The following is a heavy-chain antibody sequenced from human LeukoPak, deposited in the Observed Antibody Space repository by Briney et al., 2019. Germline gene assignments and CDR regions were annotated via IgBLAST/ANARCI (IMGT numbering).Heavy chain of an antibody. D-gene: IGHD7-27*01. CDR3: ARDSWGFGF. Sequence: GGSLRLSCAASGFTFSNFAMHWVRQAPGKGLEWVAMMSYDGSNKYTDSVKGRFTISRDNSKNMVDLYMSNLKIEDTAVYYCARDSWGFGFWGQGTLVTVSS. V-gene: IGHV3-30*04. CDR2: MSYDGSNK. J-gene: IGHJ4*02. CDR1: GFTFSNFA.